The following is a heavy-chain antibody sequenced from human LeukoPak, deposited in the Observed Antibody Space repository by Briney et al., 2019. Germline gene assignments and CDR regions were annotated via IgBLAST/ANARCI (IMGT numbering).Heavy chain of an antibody. CDR1: GGSASRYY. Sequence: PSETLSLTCTVSGGSASRYYWSWIRQPPGKGLEWIGYIYYSGSTNYNPSLESRVTISVDTSKNQFSLKLTSVTAADTAVYYCARDYPSPYFYGSGSYPPINFDYWGQGTLVPVSS. CDR3: ARDYPSPYFYGSGSYPPINFDY. V-gene: IGHV4-59*02. J-gene: IGHJ4*02. CDR2: IYYSGST. D-gene: IGHD3-10*01.